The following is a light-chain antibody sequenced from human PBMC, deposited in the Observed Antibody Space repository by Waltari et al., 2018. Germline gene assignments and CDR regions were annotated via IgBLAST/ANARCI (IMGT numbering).Light chain of an antibody. CDR3: QQYGGSSWT. V-gene: IGKV3-20*01. Sequence: IVLTQSPGTLSLSVWETATLPCGASQGVSANYLAWYQQKPGQTPRLLICDTSTRATDIPDRFSGSGSGTGFTLTINRLEPEDFAVYYCQQYGGSSWTFGQGTKVEI. CDR2: DTS. J-gene: IGKJ1*01. CDR1: QGVSANY.